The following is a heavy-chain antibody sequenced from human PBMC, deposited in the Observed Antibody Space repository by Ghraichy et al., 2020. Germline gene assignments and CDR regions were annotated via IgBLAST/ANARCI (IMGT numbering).Heavy chain of an antibody. Sequence: ASVKVSCKASGYTFTSYGISWVRQAPGPGLEWMGWISAYNGNTNYAQKLQGRVTMTTDTSTSTAYMELRSLRSDDTAVYYCARGGTYYDFWSGYLNWGQGTLVTVSS. J-gene: IGHJ4*02. V-gene: IGHV1-18*01. CDR2: ISAYNGNT. CDR1: GYTFTSYG. CDR3: ARGGTYYDFWSGYLN. D-gene: IGHD3-3*01.